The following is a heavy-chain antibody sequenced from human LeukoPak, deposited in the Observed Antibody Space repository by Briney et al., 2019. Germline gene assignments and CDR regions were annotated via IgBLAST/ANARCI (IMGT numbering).Heavy chain of an antibody. V-gene: IGHV1-69*02. CDR1: GGTFSSYT. D-gene: IGHD2-2*01. Sequence: SVKVSCKASGGTFSSYTISWVRQAPGQGLEWMGRIVPILGIANYAQKFQGRVTITADKSTSTAYMALSSLRSEDTAVYYCARAVTPYQLLHNWFDPWGQGTLVTVSS. CDR2: IVPILGIA. CDR3: ARAVTPYQLLHNWFDP. J-gene: IGHJ5*02.